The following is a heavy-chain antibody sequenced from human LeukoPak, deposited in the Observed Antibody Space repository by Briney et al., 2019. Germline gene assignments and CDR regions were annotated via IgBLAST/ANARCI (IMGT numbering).Heavy chain of an antibody. J-gene: IGHJ4*02. CDR2: IIPVFGTP. D-gene: IGHD3-3*01. Sequence: GSSVKVSCKTSGGTFSNSGISWVRQAPGQGPEWMGGIIPVFGTPNYAQKFQGRLTITADRSTTTAYMELSSLTSDDTAVYYCARERLARFPYFDDWGQGTLVAVSS. CDR1: GGTFSNSG. CDR3: ARERLARFPYFDD. V-gene: IGHV1-69*06.